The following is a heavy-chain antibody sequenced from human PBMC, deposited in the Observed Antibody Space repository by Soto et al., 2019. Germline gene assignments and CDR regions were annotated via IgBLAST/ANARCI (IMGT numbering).Heavy chain of an antibody. CDR3: ARDGIAAAGTFYYYGMDV. V-gene: IGHV1-69*01. Sequence: QVQLVQSGAEVKKPGSSVKVSCKASGGTFSSYAISWVRQAPGQGLEWMGGIIPIFGTANYAQKFQGRVMITADESTSTAYMELSSLRSEDTAVYYCARDGIAAAGTFYYYGMDVWGQGTTVTVSS. CDR1: GGTFSSYA. J-gene: IGHJ6*02. CDR2: IIPIFGTA. D-gene: IGHD6-13*01.